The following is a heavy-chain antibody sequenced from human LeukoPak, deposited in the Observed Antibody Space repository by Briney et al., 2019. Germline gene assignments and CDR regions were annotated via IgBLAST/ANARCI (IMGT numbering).Heavy chain of an antibody. D-gene: IGHD3-3*01. V-gene: IGHV3-30*18. CDR1: GFTFSSYG. CDR3: AKEAHLLRLLEWLLGSPDY. CDR2: ISYDGSNK. J-gene: IGHJ4*02. Sequence: GRSLRLSCAASGFTFSSYGMHWVRQAPGKGLEWVAVISYDGSNKYYADSVKGRFTISRDNSKNTLYLQMNSLRAEDTAVYYCAKEAHLLRLLEWLLGSPDYWGQGTLVTVSS.